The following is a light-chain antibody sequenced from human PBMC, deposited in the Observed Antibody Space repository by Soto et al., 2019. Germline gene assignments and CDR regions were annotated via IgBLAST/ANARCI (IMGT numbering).Light chain of an antibody. CDR3: QTWGTGIQV. Sequence: QPVLTQAPSASASLGASVKLTCTLSSGHRSYAIAWHQQQPEKGRRYLMKLNSDGSHSKGDGNPDRFSGSISGAERYLTISRHQDEDEADYYCQTWGTGIQVFGGGTKVTVL. J-gene: IGLJ2*01. V-gene: IGLV4-69*01. CDR2: LNSDGSH. CDR1: SGHRSYA.